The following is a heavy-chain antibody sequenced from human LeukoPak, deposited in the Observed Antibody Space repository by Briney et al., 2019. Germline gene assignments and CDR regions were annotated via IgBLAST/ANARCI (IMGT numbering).Heavy chain of an antibody. CDR1: GYSFTSYW. J-gene: IGHJ5*02. D-gene: IGHD3-10*01. V-gene: IGHV5-51*01. Sequence: GESLKISCKGSGYSFTSYWIGWVRQMPGKGLEWMGIIYPGDSDTRYSQSFQGQVTISADKSISTAYLQWSSLKASDTAMYYCARGDEERRPWNWFDPWGQGTLVTVSS. CDR2: IYPGDSDT. CDR3: ARGDEERRPWNWFDP.